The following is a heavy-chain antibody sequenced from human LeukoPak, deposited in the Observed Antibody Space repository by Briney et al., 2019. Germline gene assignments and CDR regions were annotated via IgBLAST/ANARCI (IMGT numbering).Heavy chain of an antibody. CDR1: GVSFSGYY. Sequence: SETLSLTCAVYGVSFSGYYWSWIRQPPGKGLEWVGEINDSGSTNYNPSVKSRVTISVDTSKNQFSLKLSSVTAADTAVYYCARGQGVHDFWSGYFYNWFDPWGQGTLVTVSS. J-gene: IGHJ5*02. CDR2: INDSGST. CDR3: ARGQGVHDFWSGYFYNWFDP. D-gene: IGHD3-3*01. V-gene: IGHV4-34*01.